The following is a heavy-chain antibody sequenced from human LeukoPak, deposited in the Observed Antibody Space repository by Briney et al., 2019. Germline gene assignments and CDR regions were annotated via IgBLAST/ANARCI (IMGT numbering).Heavy chain of an antibody. V-gene: IGHV3-53*01. CDR2: IYSGDNT. CDR1: GFTVSSNY. CDR3: ARDWGYCSSTSCHVFDY. D-gene: IGHD2-2*01. Sequence: GGSLRLSCAASGFTVSSNYMSWVRQAPGKGLEWVSVIYSGDNTDYADSVKGRFTISRDNSKNTLYLQMNSLRAEDTGVYYCARDWGYCSSTSCHVFDYWGQGTLVTVS. J-gene: IGHJ4*02.